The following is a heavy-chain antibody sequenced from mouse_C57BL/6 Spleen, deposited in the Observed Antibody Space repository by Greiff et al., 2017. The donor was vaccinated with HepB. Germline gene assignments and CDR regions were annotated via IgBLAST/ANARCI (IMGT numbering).Heavy chain of an antibody. J-gene: IGHJ4*01. CDR3: AAYYSNPYHYAMDY. CDR2: IDPSDSYT. V-gene: IGHV1-69*01. CDR1: GYTFTSYW. D-gene: IGHD2-5*01. Sequence: QVQLQQPGAELVMPGASVKLSCKASGYTFTSYWMHWVKQRPGQGLEWIGEIDPSDSYTNYNQKFKGKSTLTVDKSSSTAYMQLSSLTSEDSAVYYCAAYYSNPYHYAMDYWGQGTSVTVSS.